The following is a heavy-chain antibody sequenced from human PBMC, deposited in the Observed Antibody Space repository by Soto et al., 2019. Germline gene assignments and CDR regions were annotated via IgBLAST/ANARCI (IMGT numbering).Heavy chain of an antibody. Sequence: QVQLVQSGAEVKKPGASVRVSCKASAYTSSTYEINWLRQATGQGLEWMGWMTLRSGNTGYAEKFQGRVTMTRDTSINTAYMELSSLRSEDTAVYYCASALGIIKKEGTFDMWGQGTMVTVSS. J-gene: IGHJ3*02. CDR3: ASALGIIKKEGTFDM. D-gene: IGHD3-10*01. V-gene: IGHV1-8*01. CDR1: AYTSSTYE. CDR2: MTLRSGNT.